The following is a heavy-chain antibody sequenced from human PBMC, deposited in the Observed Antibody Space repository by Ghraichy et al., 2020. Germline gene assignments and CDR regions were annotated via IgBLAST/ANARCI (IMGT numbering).Heavy chain of an antibody. D-gene: IGHD4-11*01. V-gene: IGHV4-39*01. CDR3: TRGYSNYGSSYYYYMDV. Sequence: SETLSLTCSVSSDSINSSNYYWCWVRQPPGKGLEWIGSIYYNGSTYYKPSLKSRVTISVDMSKNQFSLKLSSVTATDTAIYYCTRGYSNYGSSYYYYMDVWGKGTTVTVSS. CDR2: IYYNGST. J-gene: IGHJ6*03. CDR1: SDSINSSNYY.